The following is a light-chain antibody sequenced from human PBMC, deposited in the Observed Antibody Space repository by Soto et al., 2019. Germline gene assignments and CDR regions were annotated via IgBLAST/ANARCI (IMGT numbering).Light chain of an antibody. CDR1: QSVSSSY. CDR2: GAS. J-gene: IGKJ2*01. CDR3: QQYGSSPQDT. Sequence: EIVLTQSPGTLSLSPGERATLSCRASQSVSSSYLAWYQQKPGQAPRLLIYGASSRATGIPDRFSGSGSGTDFTLTISRLEPEDLAVYYCQQYGSSPQDTFGQGTKLVIK. V-gene: IGKV3-20*01.